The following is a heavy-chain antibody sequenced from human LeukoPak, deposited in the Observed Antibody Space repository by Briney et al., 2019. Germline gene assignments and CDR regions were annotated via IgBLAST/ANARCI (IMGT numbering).Heavy chain of an antibody. Sequence: SVKVSCKASGGTFSSYAISWVRQAPGHGLEWMGGIIPIFGTANYAQKFQGRVTITADESTSTAYMELSSLRSEDTAVYYCASLRNYRLPYWYSDLWGRGTLVTVSS. CDR3: ASLRNYRLPYWYSDL. D-gene: IGHD4-11*01. CDR2: IIPIFGTA. CDR1: GGTFSSYA. V-gene: IGHV1-69*13. J-gene: IGHJ2*01.